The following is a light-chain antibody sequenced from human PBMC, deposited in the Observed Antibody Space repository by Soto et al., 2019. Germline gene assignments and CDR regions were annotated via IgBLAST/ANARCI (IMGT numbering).Light chain of an antibody. Sequence: EIVLTQSPGSLSLSPGERATLSCRARQTLSSSYLAWYQQKPGQAPRLLIYGASSRATGIPDRFSGSGSGTDYTLTISRLEPEDSAVYYCQQFGTSPPYTFGQGTKLEIK. CDR2: GAS. CDR3: QQFGTSPPYT. J-gene: IGKJ2*01. CDR1: QTLSSSY. V-gene: IGKV3-20*01.